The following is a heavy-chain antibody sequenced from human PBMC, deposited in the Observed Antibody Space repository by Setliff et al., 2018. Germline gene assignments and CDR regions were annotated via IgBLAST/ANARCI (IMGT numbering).Heavy chain of an antibody. V-gene: IGHV3-11*01. CDR1: GFTFSNYA. J-gene: IGHJ4*02. CDR2: ISSSGSTI. Sequence: SGGSLRLSCAASGFTFSNYAMSWVRQAPGKGLEWVSYISSSGSTIYYADSVKGRFTISRDNAKNSLYLQMNSLRAEDTAVYYCARTGYSYGTYYFDYWGQGTLVTVSS. CDR3: ARTGYSYGTYYFDY. D-gene: IGHD5-18*01.